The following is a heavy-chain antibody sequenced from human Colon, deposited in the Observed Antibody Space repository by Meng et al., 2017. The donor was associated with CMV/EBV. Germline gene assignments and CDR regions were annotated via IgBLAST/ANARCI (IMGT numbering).Heavy chain of an antibody. D-gene: IGHD3-10*01. CDR1: GFSLSSHD. J-gene: IGHJ4*02. CDR2: IGIGDTVT. V-gene: IGHV3-48*01. Sequence: GGSLRLSCAASGFSLSSHDMNWVRQAPGEGLEWISYIGIGDTVTSYADSVKGRFTISRDNAKNSLYLHMNSLRAEDTAVYYCARDQPGIIDFDYWGQGALDTVSS. CDR3: ARDQPGIIDFDY.